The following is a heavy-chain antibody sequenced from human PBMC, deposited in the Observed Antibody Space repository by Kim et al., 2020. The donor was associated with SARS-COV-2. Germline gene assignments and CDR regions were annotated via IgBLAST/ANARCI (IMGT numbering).Heavy chain of an antibody. V-gene: IGHV3-9*01. J-gene: IGHJ6*02. D-gene: IGHD3-3*01. CDR1: GFTFGDYA. Sequence: GGSLRLSCAASGFTFGDYAMHWVRQAPGKGLEWVSGISWNSGSIGYADSVKGRFTISRDNAKNSLYLQMNSLRAEDTALYYCAKDISVLRFLEWLSGMDVWGQGTTVTVSS. CDR3: AKDISVLRFLEWLSGMDV. CDR2: ISWNSGSI.